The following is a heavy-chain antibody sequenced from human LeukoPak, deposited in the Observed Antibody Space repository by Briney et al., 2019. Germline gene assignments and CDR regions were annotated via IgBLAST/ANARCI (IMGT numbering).Heavy chain of an antibody. D-gene: IGHD1-26*01. V-gene: IGHV3-23*01. CDR1: GFTFDSYA. Sequence: GGSLRLSCAASGFTFDSYAMSWGRQAPGERLEWVSGISGSGGTTYYADTVKGRFTISRDNDKNMLYLQMNSPRVEETAVYYCAKDRASSTVDGFDYWGQGTLVTVSS. J-gene: IGHJ4*02. CDR3: AKDRASSTVDGFDY. CDR2: ISGSGGTT.